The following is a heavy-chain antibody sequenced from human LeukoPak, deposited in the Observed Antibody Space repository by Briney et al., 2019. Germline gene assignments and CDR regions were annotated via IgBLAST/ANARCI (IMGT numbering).Heavy chain of an antibody. V-gene: IGHV3-73*01. CDR2: IDKKDKGYATAT. Sequence: GSLRLSFAASGFTFSGSAIHWVRQSSGKGLGGVGQIDKKDKGYATATAYAASVRGRFTISRDDSINTAYLQMKSLKTEDTALYYCTRDSGTYNWFDPWGQGTLVTVSS. J-gene: IGHJ5*02. CDR3: TRDSGTYNWFDP. D-gene: IGHD1-26*01. CDR1: GFTFSGSA.